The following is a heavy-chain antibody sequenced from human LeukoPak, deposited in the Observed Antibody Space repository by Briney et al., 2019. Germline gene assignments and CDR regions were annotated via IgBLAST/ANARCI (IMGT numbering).Heavy chain of an antibody. V-gene: IGHV1-69*13. Sequence: SMKVSCKASGGTFSSYAISWVRQAPGQGLEWMGGIIPIFGTANYAQKFQGRVTITADESTSTAYMELSSLRSEDTAVYYCARGGRAAAGTVQYYFDYWGQGTLVTVSS. D-gene: IGHD6-13*01. CDR2: IIPIFGTA. CDR3: ARGGRAAAGTVQYYFDY. CDR1: GGTFSSYA. J-gene: IGHJ4*02.